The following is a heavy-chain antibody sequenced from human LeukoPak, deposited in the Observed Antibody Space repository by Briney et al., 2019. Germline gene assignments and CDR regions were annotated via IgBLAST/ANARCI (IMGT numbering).Heavy chain of an antibody. CDR1: GGSISSSSYY. V-gene: IGHV4-39*01. D-gene: IGHD3-22*01. CDR2: IYYSGST. Sequence: SETLSLTCTVSGGSISSSSYYWGWIRQPPGKGLEWIGSIYYSGSTYYNPSLKSRVTISVDTSKNQFSLKLSSVTAADTAVYYCATPGDIDYYDSSGYLGKIRYWGQGTLVTVSS. CDR3: ATPGDIDYYDSSGYLGKIRY. J-gene: IGHJ4*02.